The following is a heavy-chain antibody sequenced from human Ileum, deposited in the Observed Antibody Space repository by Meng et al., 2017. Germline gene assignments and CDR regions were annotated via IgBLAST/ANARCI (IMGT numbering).Heavy chain of an antibody. Sequence: QVQLQESGPGLAKPSGTLSLPCAVSGGSISSSIWWSWVRQPPEKGLEWIGEIHHSGTTNYSPSLKSRLTISVDKSKNQFSLKLQSVTAADTAVYFCARGVVSGSHYNTYWGQGILVTVSS. J-gene: IGHJ4*02. V-gene: IGHV4-4*02. CDR1: GGSISSSIW. CDR3: ARGVVSGSHYNTY. D-gene: IGHD3-10*01. CDR2: IHHSGTT.